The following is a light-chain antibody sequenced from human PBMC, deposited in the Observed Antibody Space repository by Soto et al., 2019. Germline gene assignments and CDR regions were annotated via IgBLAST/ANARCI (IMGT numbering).Light chain of an antibody. CDR3: HQFNSYPFT. J-gene: IGKJ5*01. CDR2: DVS. CDR1: QDVRGA. Sequence: AIQLTQPPSSLSASVGDRVTITCRASQDVRGALAWYQQKPGKAPKILIYDVSVLESGVPTRFSGSGSGTDFTLTITSLHPVELAAYYGHQFNSYPFTFGQGTRLEIK. V-gene: IGKV1-13*02.